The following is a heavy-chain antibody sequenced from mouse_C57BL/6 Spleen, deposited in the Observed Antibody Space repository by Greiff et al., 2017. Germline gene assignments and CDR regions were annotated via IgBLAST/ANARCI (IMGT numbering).Heavy chain of an antibody. CDR3: ARNYDYDYFDY. V-gene: IGHV2-9-1*01. D-gene: IGHD2-4*01. CDR2: LWTGGGT. Sequence: VQLQQSGPGLVAPSQSLSITCTVSGFSLTSYAISWVRQPPGKGLEWLGVLWTGGGTNYNSALKSRLSISKDNSKSQVFLKMNSLQTDDTARYYCARNYDYDYFDYWGQGTTLTVSS. CDR1: GFSLTSYA. J-gene: IGHJ2*01.